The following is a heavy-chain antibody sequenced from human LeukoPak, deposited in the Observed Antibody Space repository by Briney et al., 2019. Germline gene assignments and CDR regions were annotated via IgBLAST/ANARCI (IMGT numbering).Heavy chain of an antibody. CDR1: GLTFSDYA. D-gene: IGHD3-3*01. J-gene: IGHJ4*02. CDR2: ISTRGDNT. CDR3: ATSLWDVYLGAY. V-gene: IGHV3-23*01. Sequence: AGGSLRLSCTTSGLTFSDYAMRWVRQAPGEGLEWVSSISTRGDNTDYADSVRGRFTISRDDSKNTLYLQMNSLRPADTAVYYCATSLWDVYLGAYWGQGTLVTVSS.